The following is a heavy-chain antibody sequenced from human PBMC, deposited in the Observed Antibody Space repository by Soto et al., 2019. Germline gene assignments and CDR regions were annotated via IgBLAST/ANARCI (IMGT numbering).Heavy chain of an antibody. Sequence: SETLSLTCTVSAGSISSRGYYWVWIRQPPGTGLGWIGTISYGGTTYYNPSLKSRLTISVDTSENQFSLRLSSVTAADTAVYYCRSYCSGPKCQDTWGQGTLVTVSS. J-gene: IGHJ5*02. V-gene: IGHV4-39*01. D-gene: IGHD6-19*01. CDR2: ISYGGTT. CDR1: AGSISSRGYY. CDR3: RSYCSGPKCQDT.